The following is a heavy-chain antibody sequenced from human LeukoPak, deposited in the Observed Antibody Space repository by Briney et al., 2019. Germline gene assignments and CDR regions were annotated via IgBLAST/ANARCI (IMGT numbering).Heavy chain of an antibody. D-gene: IGHD1-26*01. CDR1: GFTFSTYW. CDR3: TRVMGRAAADY. Sequence: GGSLRLSCVASGFTFSTYWMYWVRQAPGKGLEWVANIKPDGSEEYYMGSVQGRFTISRDNAKNSLYLQMNSLRVEDTAVYWCTRVMGRAAADYWSQGTPVTVSS. CDR2: IKPDGSEE. V-gene: IGHV3-7*01. J-gene: IGHJ4*02.